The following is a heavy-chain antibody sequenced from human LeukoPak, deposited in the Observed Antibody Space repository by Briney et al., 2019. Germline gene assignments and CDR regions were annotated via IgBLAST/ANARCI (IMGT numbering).Heavy chain of an antibody. J-gene: IGHJ4*02. V-gene: IGHV4-34*01. Sequence: SETMSLTCAVYGGSFSGHYWTWIRQPPGKGLEWIGESTHSGSTNYNPSLKSRVTISVDTSKNQFSLKLTSVSAAYTAVYHCARGRTGAAALDFWGPGTLVTVSS. CDR3: ARGRTGAAALDF. CDR1: GGSFSGHY. D-gene: IGHD2-2*01. CDR2: STHSGST.